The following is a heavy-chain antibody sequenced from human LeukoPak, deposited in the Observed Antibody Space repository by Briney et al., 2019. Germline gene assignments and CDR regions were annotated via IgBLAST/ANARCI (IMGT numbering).Heavy chain of an antibody. D-gene: IGHD6-19*01. Sequence: KPGGSLRLSCAASGLTFSSYSMNWVRQAPGKGLEWVSCITSSSRYMYYADSVKGRFTISRDNAKNSLYLQMNSLRAEDTAVYYCARDSGWSDYFDYWGQGTLVTVSS. V-gene: IGHV3-21*01. J-gene: IGHJ4*02. CDR2: ITSSSRYM. CDR1: GLTFSSYS. CDR3: ARDSGWSDYFDY.